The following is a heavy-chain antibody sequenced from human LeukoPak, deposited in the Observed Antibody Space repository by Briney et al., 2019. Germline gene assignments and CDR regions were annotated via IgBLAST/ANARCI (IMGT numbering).Heavy chain of an antibody. J-gene: IGHJ6*02. CDR2: ISAYNGNT. Sequence: ASVKVSCKASGYTFTSYGISWVRQAPGQGLEWMGWISAYNGNTNYAQKLQGRVTMTTDTSTSTAYMELRSLRSDDTAVYYCARDIVVVVAATEQYYYYGMDVWGQGTTVTVSS. D-gene: IGHD2-15*01. V-gene: IGHV1-18*01. CDR1: GYTFTSYG. CDR3: ARDIVVVVAATEQYYYYGMDV.